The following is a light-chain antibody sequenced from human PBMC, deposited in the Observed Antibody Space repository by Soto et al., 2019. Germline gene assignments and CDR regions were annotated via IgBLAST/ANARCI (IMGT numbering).Light chain of an antibody. CDR1: SSNIGSHT. Sequence: QAVVTQPPSASGTPGQRVTISCSGSSSNIGSHTVNWYQHLPGTAPKLLLYNNNQRPSGVPDRFSGSRSGTSASLAISGLQSEDEANYYCAAWDDSLNGVLFGGGTKLTVL. CDR2: NNN. J-gene: IGLJ2*01. CDR3: AAWDDSLNGVL. V-gene: IGLV1-44*01.